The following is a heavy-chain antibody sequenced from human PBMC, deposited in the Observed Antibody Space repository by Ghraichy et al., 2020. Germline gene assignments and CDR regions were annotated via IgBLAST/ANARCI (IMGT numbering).Heavy chain of an antibody. CDR1: GFTFSSYA. CDR2: ISGSGGST. CDR3: AKDKSGYSVYDLVVGTGWDY. Sequence: GGSLRLSCAASGFTFSSYAMSWVRQAPGKGLEWVSAISGSGGSTYYADSVKGRFTISRDNSKNTLYLQMNSLRAEDTAVYYCAKDKSGYSVYDLVVGTGWDYWGQGTLVTVSS. V-gene: IGHV3-23*01. J-gene: IGHJ4*02. D-gene: IGHD5/OR15-5a*01.